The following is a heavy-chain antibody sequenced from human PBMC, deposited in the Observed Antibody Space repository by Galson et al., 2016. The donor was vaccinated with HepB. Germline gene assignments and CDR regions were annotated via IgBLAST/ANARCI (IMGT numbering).Heavy chain of an antibody. J-gene: IGHJ5*02. Sequence: SLRLSCAASGFTFSRYGIHWVRQAPGKGLEWVAVIWYDGTNKYYTDSVRGRFLISRDKSQNTVFLQMNSLRDEDTAIYYCARDDEFGSGYMAGGGFDPWGQGTLVAVSS. CDR3: ARDDEFGSGYMAGGGFDP. CDR2: IWYDGTNK. V-gene: IGHV3-33*01. CDR1: GFTFSRYG. D-gene: IGHD3-3*01.